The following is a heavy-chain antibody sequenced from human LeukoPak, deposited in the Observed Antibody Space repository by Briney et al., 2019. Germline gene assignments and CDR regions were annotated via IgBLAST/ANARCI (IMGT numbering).Heavy chain of an antibody. CDR1: GYTFTSYD. Sequence: GASVKVSCKASGYTFTSYDINWVRQATGQGLEWMGWMNPNSGNTGYAQKFQGRVTITRNTSISTAYMELSSLRSEDTAVYYCARASRPVAGNTYYYYYMDVWGKGTTVTVSS. J-gene: IGHJ6*03. D-gene: IGHD6-19*01. CDR2: MNPNSGNT. CDR3: ARASRPVAGNTYYYYYMDV. V-gene: IGHV1-8*03.